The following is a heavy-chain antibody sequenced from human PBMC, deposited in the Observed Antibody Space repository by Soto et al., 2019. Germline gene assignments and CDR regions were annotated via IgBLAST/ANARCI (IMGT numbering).Heavy chain of an antibody. D-gene: IGHD1-26*01. CDR3: ARGLISGSHYSGGWYYFDS. V-gene: IGHV4-34*01. CDR2: INHSGST. CDR1: GWSFSGYY. J-gene: IGHJ4*02. Sequence: PSETLSLTCAVYGWSFSGYYWTWIRQPPGTGLEWIGEINHSGSTNYNPSLKSRVTISVHTSSSQFSLELSSVTAADTAVYYCARGLISGSHYSGGWYYFDSWGQGTQVTVSS.